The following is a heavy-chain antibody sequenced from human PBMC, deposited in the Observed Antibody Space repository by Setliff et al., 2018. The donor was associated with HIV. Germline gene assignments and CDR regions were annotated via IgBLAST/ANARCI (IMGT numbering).Heavy chain of an antibody. CDR3: ARETYFFDVTTFYSYALSV. J-gene: IGHJ6*02. CDR1: GGTLRSYG. Sequence: SVKVSCKASGGTLRSYGMTWVRQAPGQGLEWMGTVIPVRDMANYAEKFQGRVTITAVRSTSTSYMELRGLRSEDTDVYFCARETYFFDVTTFYSYALSVWGQGTTVTVS. V-gene: IGHV1-69*04. D-gene: IGHD4-17*01. CDR2: VIPVRDMA.